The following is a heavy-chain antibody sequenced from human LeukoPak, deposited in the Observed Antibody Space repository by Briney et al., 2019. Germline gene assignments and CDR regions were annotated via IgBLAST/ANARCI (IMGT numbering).Heavy chain of an antibody. J-gene: IGHJ4*02. CDR3: AKGDGFGYFDY. CDR1: GYTFTTSA. CDR2: IDTNTGNP. Sequence: ASVKVSCKASGYTFTTSAMNWVRQAPGQGLEYMGWIDTNTGNPTYAQGFTGRFVFSLDTSVSTAYLQISSLKAEHTAVYYCAKGDGFGYFDYWGQGTLVTVSS. D-gene: IGHD1-26*01. V-gene: IGHV7-4-1*02.